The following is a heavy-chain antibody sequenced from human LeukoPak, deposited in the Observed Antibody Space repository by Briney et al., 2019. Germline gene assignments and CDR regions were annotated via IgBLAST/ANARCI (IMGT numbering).Heavy chain of an antibody. CDR1: GFTFSHFW. CDR3: AREDGYCSGGNCYSYFDS. V-gene: IGHV3-7*01. CDR2: IKKTGSET. J-gene: IGHJ4*02. Sequence: GGSLRLSCAASGFTFSHFWMSWVRQAPGKGLGWVAYIKKTGSETYYVDSVKGRFTITRDNTRNSLFLQMYSLRAEDTAVYFCAREDGYCSGGNCYSYFDSWGQGTLVTVPS. D-gene: IGHD2-15*01.